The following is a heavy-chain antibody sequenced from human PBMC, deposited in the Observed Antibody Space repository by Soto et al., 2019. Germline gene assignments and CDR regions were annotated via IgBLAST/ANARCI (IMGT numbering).Heavy chain of an antibody. J-gene: IGHJ5*02. V-gene: IGHV4-59*01. CDR3: ARSYDFWSGYYTGAKNWFDP. CDR2: IYYSGST. Sequence: SETLSLTCTVSGGSISSYYWSWIRQPPGKGLEWIGYIYYSGSTNYNPSLKSRVTISVDTSKNQFSLKLSSVTAADTAVYYCARSYDFWSGYYTGAKNWFDPWGQGTLVTVS. CDR1: GGSISSYY. D-gene: IGHD3-3*01.